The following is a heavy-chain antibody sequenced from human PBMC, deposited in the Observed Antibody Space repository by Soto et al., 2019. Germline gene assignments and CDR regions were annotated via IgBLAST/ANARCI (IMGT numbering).Heavy chain of an antibody. J-gene: IGHJ4*02. CDR1: GYTFTSYA. V-gene: IGHV1-3*01. D-gene: IGHD2-15*01. CDR3: ARGPGGPDAPGDY. Sequence: QVQLVQSGAEVKKPGASVKVSCKASGYTFTSYAMHWVRQAPGQRLEWMGWINAGNGNTKYSQKFQGRVTITRDTSASTAYMALSSLRSEATAVYYCARGPGGPDAPGDYWGQGTLVTVSS. CDR2: INAGNGNT.